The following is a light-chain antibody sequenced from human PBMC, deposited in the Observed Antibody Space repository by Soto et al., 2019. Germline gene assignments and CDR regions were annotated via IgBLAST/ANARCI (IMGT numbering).Light chain of an antibody. V-gene: IGKV3-20*01. J-gene: IGKJ4*01. CDR3: QQYGSSPLT. CDR1: QSVSSSY. Sequence: EIVLTQSPGTLSLSPGERATLSCRASQSVSSSYLAWYQQKPGQAPRLLIYGASSRATGIPDRFSASGSGTDITLTISRLEPEDFAVYSCQQYGSSPLTFGGGTKVEIK. CDR2: GAS.